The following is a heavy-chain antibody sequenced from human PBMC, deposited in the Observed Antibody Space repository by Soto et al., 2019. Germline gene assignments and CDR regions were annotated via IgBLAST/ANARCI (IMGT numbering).Heavy chain of an antibody. V-gene: IGHV3-48*01. D-gene: IGHD5-12*01. J-gene: IGHJ5*02. CDR2: ISSSSSTI. CDR3: ASFRYSGYETYNWFDP. CDR1: GFSFSSYS. Sequence: EVQLVESGGGLVQPGGSLRLSCAASGFSFSSYSMNWVRQAPGKGLEWVSYISSSSSTIYYADSVKGRFTISRDNAKNSLYLQMNSLRAEYTAVYYCASFRYSGYETYNWFDPWGQGTLVTVSS.